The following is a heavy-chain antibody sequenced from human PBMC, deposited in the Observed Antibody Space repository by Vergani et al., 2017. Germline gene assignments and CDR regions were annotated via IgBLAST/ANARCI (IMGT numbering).Heavy chain of an antibody. Sequence: QVQLVQSGAEVKKPGSSVKVSCKASGGTFSSYAISWVRQAPGQGLEWMGRIILIFGTANYAQKFQGRVTITADESTSTAYMELSSLRSEDTAVYYCARDRGYCSGGSCYSGYYDYYGMDVWGQGTTVTVSS. V-gene: IGHV1-69*13. D-gene: IGHD2-15*01. CDR2: IILIFGTA. CDR3: ARDRGYCSGGSCYSGYYDYYGMDV. J-gene: IGHJ6*02. CDR1: GGTFSSYA.